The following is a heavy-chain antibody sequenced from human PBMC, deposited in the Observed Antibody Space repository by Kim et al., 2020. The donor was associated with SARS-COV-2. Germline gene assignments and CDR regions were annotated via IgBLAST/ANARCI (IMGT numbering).Heavy chain of an antibody. CDR2: ISYDGSNK. D-gene: IGHD6-13*01. CDR3: AKDCVSSSWRRYYYYYG. Sequence: GGSLRLSCAASGFTFSSYGMHWVRQAPGKGLEWVAVISYDGSNKYYADSVKGRFTISRDNSKNTLYLQMNSLRAEDTAVYYCAKDCVSSSWRRYYYYYG. J-gene: IGHJ6*01. CDR1: GFTFSSYG. V-gene: IGHV3-30*18.